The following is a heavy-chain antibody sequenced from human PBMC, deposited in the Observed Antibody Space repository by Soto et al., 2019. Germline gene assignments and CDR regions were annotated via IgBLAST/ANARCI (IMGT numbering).Heavy chain of an antibody. Sequence: QVKLVESGGGVVQPGTSLRLSCAASGFTFSNYGMHWVRQAPGKGLELVAAISYDGSYEFYADSVKGRFTVSRDSSKNMLYLQLNSLRAEDTSVYFCAKEITVTVTYFASYCGQGTLVKVSP. CDR2: ISYDGSYE. CDR3: AKEITVTVTYFASY. J-gene: IGHJ4*02. D-gene: IGHD4-17*01. V-gene: IGHV3-30*18. CDR1: GFTFSNYG.